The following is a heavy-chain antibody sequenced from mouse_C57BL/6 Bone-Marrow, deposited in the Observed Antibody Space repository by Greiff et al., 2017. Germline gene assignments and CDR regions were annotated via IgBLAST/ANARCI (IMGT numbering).Heavy chain of an antibody. D-gene: IGHD2-2*01. CDR1: GYTFTDYE. CDR3: TGWLSVYALDY. V-gene: IGHV1-15*01. CDR2: IDPETGGT. Sequence: QVQLQQSGAELVRPGASVTLSCKASGYTFTDYEMHWVKQTPVHGLEWIGAIDPETGGTAYNQKFKGKAILTADKSSSTAYMGLRSLTSEDSAVYYCTGWLSVYALDYWGQGTSVTVSA. J-gene: IGHJ4*01.